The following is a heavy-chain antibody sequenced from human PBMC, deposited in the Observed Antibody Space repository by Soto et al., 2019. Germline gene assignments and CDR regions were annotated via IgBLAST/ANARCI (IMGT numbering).Heavy chain of an antibody. V-gene: IGHV3-64D*06. CDR3: VKGEYYYDSSGYYPFDY. CDR2: ISTDGGNT. Sequence: EVQLVESGGDLVQPGGSLRLSCSASGFTFSIYAMHWVRQAPGKGLEYVSSISTDGGNTHYADSVKGRFTISRDNSKNTVYLQMSSLRAEDTAVYYRVKGEYYYDSSGYYPFDYWGQGTLVTVSS. J-gene: IGHJ4*02. CDR1: GFTFSIYA. D-gene: IGHD3-22*01.